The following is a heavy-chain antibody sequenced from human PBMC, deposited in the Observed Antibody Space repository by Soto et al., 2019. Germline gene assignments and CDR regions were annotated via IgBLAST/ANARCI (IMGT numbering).Heavy chain of an antibody. D-gene: IGHD2-8*02. CDR3: ARAGGVLIMDPEY. V-gene: IGHV3-33*08. Sequence: GGSLRLSCAASGFTFSSYGMHWVRQAPGKGLEWVAVIWYDGSNKYYADAVKGRFTISRDNSKNTLYLQMNSMRAEDAVEYYWARAGGVLIMDPEYWGQGTLVTVSS. J-gene: IGHJ4*02. CDR1: GFTFSSYG. CDR2: IWYDGSNK.